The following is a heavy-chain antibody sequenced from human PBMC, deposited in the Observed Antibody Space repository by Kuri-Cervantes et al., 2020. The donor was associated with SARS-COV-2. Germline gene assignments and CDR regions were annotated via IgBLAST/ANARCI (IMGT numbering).Heavy chain of an antibody. Sequence: ASVKVSCKASGYTFTGYYMHWVRQAPGQGLEWMGWINPNSGGTNYAQKFQGRVTMTRDTSISTAYMELSRLRSDDTAVYYCARGDIVGATSHYYYYYGMDVWGQGTTVTVSS. CDR3: ARGDIVGATSHYYYYYGMDV. J-gene: IGHJ6*02. V-gene: IGHV1-2*02. CDR2: INPNSGGT. CDR1: GYTFTGYY. D-gene: IGHD1-26*01.